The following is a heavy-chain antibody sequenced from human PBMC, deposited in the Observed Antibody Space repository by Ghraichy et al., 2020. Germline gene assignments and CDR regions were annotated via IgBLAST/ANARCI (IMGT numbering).Heavy chain of an antibody. CDR2: INHSGST. CDR1: GGSFSGYY. J-gene: IGHJ6*02. V-gene: IGHV4-34*01. CDR3: ARAARPPTCGMDV. Sequence: SETLSLTCAVYGGSFSGYYWSWIRQPPGKGLEWIGEINHSGSTNYNPSLKSRVTISVDTSKNQFSLKLSSVTAADTAVYYCARAARPPTCGMDVWGQGSPVTVSS.